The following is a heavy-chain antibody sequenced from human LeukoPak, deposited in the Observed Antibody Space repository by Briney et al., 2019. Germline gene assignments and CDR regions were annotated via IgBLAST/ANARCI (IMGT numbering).Heavy chain of an antibody. CDR3: TGNGYYSLEY. V-gene: IGHV4-4*02. CDR1: GGSIGSTNW. Sequence: SSGTLSLTCAVSGGSIGSTNWWSWVRQPPGKGLEWIGEIYHSGSTNYNPSLKSRVIISVDKSKNQFSLKLSSVTAVDTAVYYCTGNGYYSLEYWGQGTLVTVSS. D-gene: IGHD3-3*01. J-gene: IGHJ4*02. CDR2: IYHSGST.